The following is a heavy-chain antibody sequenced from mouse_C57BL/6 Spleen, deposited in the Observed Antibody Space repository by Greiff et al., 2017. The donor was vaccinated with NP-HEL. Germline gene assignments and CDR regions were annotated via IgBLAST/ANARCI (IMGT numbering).Heavy chain of an antibody. Sequence: QVQLQQPGAELVMPGASVKLSCKASGYTFTSYWMHWVKQRPGQGLEWIGEIDPSYSYTNYNQKFKGKSTLTVDKSSSTAYMQLSSLTSEDSAVYYCARRSGTGYAMDYWGQGTSVTVSS. J-gene: IGHJ4*01. V-gene: IGHV1-69*01. CDR2: IDPSYSYT. D-gene: IGHD4-1*01. CDR1: GYTFTSYW. CDR3: ARRSGTGYAMDY.